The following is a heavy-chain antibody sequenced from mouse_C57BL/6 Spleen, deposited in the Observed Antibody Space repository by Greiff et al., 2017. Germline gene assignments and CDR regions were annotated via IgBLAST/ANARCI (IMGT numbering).Heavy chain of an antibody. CDR1: GFTFSSYG. CDR2: ISSGGSYT. J-gene: IGHJ1*03. V-gene: IGHV5-6*01. D-gene: IGHD1-1*01. CDR3: ARHDYYGSSSLYWYFDV. Sequence: EVQGVESGGDLVKPGGSLKLSCAASGFTFSSYGMSWVRQTPDKRLEWVATISSGGSYTYYPDSVKGRFTISRDNAKNTLYLQMSSLKSEDTAMYYCARHDYYGSSSLYWYFDVWGTGTTVTVSS.